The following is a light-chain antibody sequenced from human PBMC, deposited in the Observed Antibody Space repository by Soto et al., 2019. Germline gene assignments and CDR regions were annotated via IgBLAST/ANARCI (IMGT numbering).Light chain of an antibody. J-gene: IGKJ4*01. CDR1: QSVSSY. CDR3: QQHSNFPQPT. V-gene: IGKV3-11*01. Sequence: ELVLTQSPATLSLSPGERATLSCRASQSVSSYLAWYQQKPGQAPRLLIYDASNSATGIPARVSGSGSGSDFTPTITLPLPKDFAVYYCQQHSNFPQPTFGGETKVDIK. CDR2: DAS.